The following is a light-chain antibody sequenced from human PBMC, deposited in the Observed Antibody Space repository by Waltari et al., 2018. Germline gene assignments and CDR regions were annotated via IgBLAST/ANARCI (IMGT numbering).Light chain of an antibody. CDR2: GAS. Sequence: EIVLTQSPGTLSLSPGERATLSCRASQSISSSHLAWYQQKPGQAPRLLIYGASNRATGIPDSFSGSGSGTDFTLTISRLEPEDFAVYYCQQYGSSPFTFGPGTKVDI. V-gene: IGKV3-20*01. J-gene: IGKJ3*01. CDR1: QSISSSH. CDR3: QQYGSSPFT.